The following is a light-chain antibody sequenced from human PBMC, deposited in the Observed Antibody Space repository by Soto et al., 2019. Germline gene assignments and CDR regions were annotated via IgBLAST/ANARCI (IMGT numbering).Light chain of an antibody. V-gene: IGKV3-20*01. Sequence: EIVLTPTLGTLSLSQGESSSLSCRASQSGSSSSSAWYQQDPGHAPRLLSYEASSRATGIPDRFSGSGSGTAFTLTNRGLEPEDFAVYYRQQYRTFGQGTKVDIK. J-gene: IGKJ1*01. CDR2: EAS. CDR3: QQYRT. CDR1: QSGSSSS.